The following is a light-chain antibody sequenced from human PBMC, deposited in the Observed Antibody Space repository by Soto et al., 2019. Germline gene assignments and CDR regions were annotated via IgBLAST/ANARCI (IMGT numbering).Light chain of an antibody. J-gene: IGLJ3*02. V-gene: IGLV2-8*01. CDR2: EVT. CDR3: RSYAGSNWV. CDR1: SSDVGGYDY. Sequence: QSALTQPPSASGSPGQSVTISCTGTSSDVGGYDYVSWYQQHPGKAPKLIIFEVTKRPSGVTDRFSASKSGNTASLTVSGLPADDEADYYCRSYAGSNWVFGGGTKLTVL.